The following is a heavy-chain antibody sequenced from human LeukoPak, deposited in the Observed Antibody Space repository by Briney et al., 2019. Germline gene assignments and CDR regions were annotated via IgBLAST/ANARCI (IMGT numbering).Heavy chain of an antibody. CDR3: ARKVTIFGVVFHEPFDY. D-gene: IGHD3-3*01. CDR2: IYHSGTT. Sequence: SETLSLTCTVSGGSISSYYWGWIRQPPGKGLEWIGSIYHSGTTYYNPSLKSRVTISVDTSKNQFSLKLSSVTAADTAVYYCARKVTIFGVVFHEPFDYWGQGTLVTVSS. V-gene: IGHV4-38-2*02. J-gene: IGHJ4*02. CDR1: GGSISSYY.